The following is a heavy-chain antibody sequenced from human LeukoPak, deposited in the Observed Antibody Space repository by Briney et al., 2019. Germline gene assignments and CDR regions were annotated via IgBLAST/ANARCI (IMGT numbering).Heavy chain of an antibody. CDR1: GYTFISYG. Sequence: ASVKVSCKASGYTFISYGISWVRQAPGQGLEWLGWISAYNGNTNYAQKLQGRLTMTTDTSTSTAYMELRSLRSDDTAVYYCARSPPGYCTNGVCYTGLGAFDIWGQGTMVTVSS. J-gene: IGHJ3*02. CDR2: ISAYNGNT. D-gene: IGHD2-8*01. V-gene: IGHV1-18*04. CDR3: ARSPPGYCTNGVCYTGLGAFDI.